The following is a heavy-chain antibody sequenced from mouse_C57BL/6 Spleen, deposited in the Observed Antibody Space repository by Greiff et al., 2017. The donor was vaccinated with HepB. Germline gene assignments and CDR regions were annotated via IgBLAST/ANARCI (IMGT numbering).Heavy chain of an antibody. Sequence: QVQLKQSGAELVKPGASVKISCKASGYAFSSYWMNWVKQRPGKGLEWIGQIYPGDGDTNYNGKFKGKATLTADKSSSTAYMQLSSLTSEDSAVYFCARGAYDYDGGYYYAMDYWGQGTSVTVSS. CDR2: IYPGDGDT. D-gene: IGHD2-4*01. CDR3: ARGAYDYDGGYYYAMDY. J-gene: IGHJ4*01. CDR1: GYAFSSYW. V-gene: IGHV1-80*01.